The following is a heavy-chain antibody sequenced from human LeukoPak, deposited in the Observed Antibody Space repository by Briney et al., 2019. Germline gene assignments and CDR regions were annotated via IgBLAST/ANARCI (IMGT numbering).Heavy chain of an antibody. D-gene: IGHD6-6*01. CDR2: IRYEGSNK. V-gene: IGHV3-30*02. J-gene: IGHJ3*02. CDR3: AKDPKRWGQLADTFDI. Sequence: GGSLRLFCAASGFTFSSYGMHGVREAPGKGREWVAFIRYEGSNKYYADSVKGRFTISRDNSKNTLYLQMNSLRAEDTAVYYCAKDPKRWGQLADTFDIWGQGTMVTASS. CDR1: GFTFSSYG.